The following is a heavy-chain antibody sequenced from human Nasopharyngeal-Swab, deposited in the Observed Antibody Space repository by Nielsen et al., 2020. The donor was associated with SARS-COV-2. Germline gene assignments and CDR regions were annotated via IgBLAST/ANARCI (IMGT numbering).Heavy chain of an antibody. CDR1: GFTFSNAW. CDR2: IKSKTDGGTT. V-gene: IGHV3-15*01. D-gene: IGHD3-22*01. Sequence: GESLKISCAASGFTFSNAWMSWVRQAPGKGLEWVGRIKSKTDGGTTDYAAPVKGRFTISRDDSKNTLYLQMNSLKTEDTAVYYCTTSGYDSTSDAFDIWGQGTTVTVSS. CDR3: TTSGYDSTSDAFDI. J-gene: IGHJ3*02.